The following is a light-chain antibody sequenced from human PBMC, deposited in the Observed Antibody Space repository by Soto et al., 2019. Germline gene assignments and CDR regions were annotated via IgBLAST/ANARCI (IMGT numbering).Light chain of an antibody. V-gene: IGKV2-30*01. Sequence: DVVMTQSPVSLPVTLGQPASISCRSSQSLVYSDGNTYLNWFQQRPGQSPRRLIYKVSNRDSGVPDRFSGSGSGTDFTLTISRVESEDVGVSYCMQGTHWPLTFGQGTKVDIK. CDR3: MQGTHWPLT. CDR1: QSLVYSDGNTY. CDR2: KVS. J-gene: IGKJ1*01.